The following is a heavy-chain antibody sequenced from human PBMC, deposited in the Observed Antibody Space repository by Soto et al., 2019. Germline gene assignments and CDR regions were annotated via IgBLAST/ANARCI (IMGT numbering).Heavy chain of an antibody. J-gene: IGHJ4*02. CDR1: GGSVSSGSYY. CDR3: ARDPLDSAGSSFDY. D-gene: IGHD6-6*01. V-gene: IGHV4-61*01. Sequence: QVQLQESGPGLVKPSETLSLTCTVSGGSVSSGSYYWSWIRQPPGKGLEWIGYIYYSGSTNYNPSLQSRVTISVDTSKNQFSLKLSSVTAADTAVYYCARDPLDSAGSSFDYWGQGTLVTVSS. CDR2: IYYSGST.